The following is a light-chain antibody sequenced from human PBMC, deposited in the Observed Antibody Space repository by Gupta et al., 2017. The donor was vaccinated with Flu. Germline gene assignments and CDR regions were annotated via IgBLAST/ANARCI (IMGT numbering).Light chain of an antibody. CDR3: QTWTGSTGV. Sequence: CSGDKLGNNFVSWYQHKPGQSPLLVIYQDSKRPSGIPDRFSGSNSGNTATLTISGTQAMDEADFYCQTWTGSTGVFGGGTKLTVL. J-gene: IGLJ3*02. CDR2: QDS. V-gene: IGLV3-1*01. CDR1: KLGNNF.